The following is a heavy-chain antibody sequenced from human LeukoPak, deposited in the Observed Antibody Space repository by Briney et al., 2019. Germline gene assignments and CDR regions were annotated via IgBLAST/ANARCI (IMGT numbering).Heavy chain of an antibody. J-gene: IGHJ4*02. D-gene: IGHD3-16*02. CDR1: GGSISSYY. Sequence: SETLSLTCTVSGGSISSYYWSWIRQPPGKGLEWIGYIYYSGSTNYNPSLKSRVTISVDTSKNQFSLKLSSVTAADTAVYYCARDQGFDYVWGSYRYYDYWGQGTLVTVSS. CDR3: ARDQGFDYVWGSYRYYDY. V-gene: IGHV4-59*12. CDR2: IYYSGST.